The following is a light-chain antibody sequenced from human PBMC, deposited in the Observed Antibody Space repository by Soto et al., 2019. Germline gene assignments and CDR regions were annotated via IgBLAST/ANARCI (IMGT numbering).Light chain of an antibody. CDR1: TSNIGSNT. Sequence: QSVLTRPPSASGTPGQRVTISCSGSTSNIGSNTVNWYQLLPGTAPKLLIYINSQRPSGVPDRFSGSKSGTSASLAISGLQSEDEADYCCAAWDDSLNGYGFGTGTKVTVL. CDR2: INS. V-gene: IGLV1-44*01. CDR3: AAWDDSLNGYG. J-gene: IGLJ1*01.